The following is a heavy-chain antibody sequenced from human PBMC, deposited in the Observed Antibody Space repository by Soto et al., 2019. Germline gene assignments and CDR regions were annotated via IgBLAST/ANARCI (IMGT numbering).Heavy chain of an antibody. CDR2: ISGSGGST. J-gene: IGHJ4*02. Sequence: GGSLRLSCAASGFTFSSYAMSWVRQAPGKGLELVSAISGSGGSTYYADSVKGRFTISRDNSKNTLYLQMNSLRAEDTAVYYCAKERQNLRYFDWLSYYFDYWGQGTLVTVSS. D-gene: IGHD3-9*01. CDR1: GFTFSSYA. CDR3: AKERQNLRYFDWLSYYFDY. V-gene: IGHV3-23*01.